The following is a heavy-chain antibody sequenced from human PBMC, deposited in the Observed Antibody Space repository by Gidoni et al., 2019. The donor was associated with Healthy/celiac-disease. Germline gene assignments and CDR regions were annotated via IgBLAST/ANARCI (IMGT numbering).Heavy chain of an antibody. V-gene: IGHV3-30*18. CDR3: AKDATTVTSQGY. CDR2: ISYDGSNK. Sequence: QVQLVESGGGVVQPGRSLRLSCAASGFPFSSYGMHWVRQAPGKGLEWVAVISYDGSNKYYADSVKGRFTISRDNSKNTLYLQMNSLRAEDTAVYYCAKDATTVTSQGYWGQGTLVTVSS. CDR1: GFPFSSYG. D-gene: IGHD4-17*01. J-gene: IGHJ4*02.